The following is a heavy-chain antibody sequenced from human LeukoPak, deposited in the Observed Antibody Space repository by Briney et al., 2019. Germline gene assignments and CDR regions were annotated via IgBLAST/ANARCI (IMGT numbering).Heavy chain of an antibody. CDR3: AKEDRQWLVHNAFDI. Sequence: PGGSLRLSCAASGFTFDDYAMHWVRQAPGKGLEWVSGISWNSGSIGYADSVKGRFTISRDNAKNSLYLQMNSLRAEDTALYYCAKEDRQWLVHNAFDIWGQGTMVTVSS. CDR1: GFTFDDYA. CDR2: ISWNSGSI. J-gene: IGHJ3*02. D-gene: IGHD6-19*01. V-gene: IGHV3-9*01.